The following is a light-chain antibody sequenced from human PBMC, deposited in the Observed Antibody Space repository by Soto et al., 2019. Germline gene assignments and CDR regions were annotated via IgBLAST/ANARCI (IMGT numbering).Light chain of an antibody. CDR3: VAWDDSLNGYVV. CDR2: SNN. Sequence: QPVLTQPPSASGTPGQRVTISCSGSSSNIGSNTVNWYQQLPGTAPKLVIYSNNQRPSGVPDRFSGSKSGTSASLAISGLQSEDEADYYCVAWDDSLNGYVVFGAGTKVTVL. CDR1: SSNIGSNT. J-gene: IGLJ2*01. V-gene: IGLV1-44*01.